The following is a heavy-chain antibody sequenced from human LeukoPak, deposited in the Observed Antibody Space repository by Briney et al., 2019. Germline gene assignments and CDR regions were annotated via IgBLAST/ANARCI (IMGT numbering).Heavy chain of an antibody. V-gene: IGHV4-4*07. CDR2: IYTSGST. CDR1: GGSISSYY. J-gene: IGHJ6*03. D-gene: IGHD4-11*01. Sequence: SETLSLTCTVSGGSISSYYWSWIRQPPGKGLEWIGRIYTSGSTNYNPSLKSRVTMSVDTSKNPFSLKLSSVTAADTAVYYCAREGYSNYEVRNYYYYMDVWGKGTTVTVSS. CDR3: AREGYSNYEVRNYYYYMDV.